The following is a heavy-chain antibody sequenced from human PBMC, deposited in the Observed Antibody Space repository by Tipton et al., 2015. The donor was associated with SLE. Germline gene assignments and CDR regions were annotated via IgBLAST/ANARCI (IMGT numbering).Heavy chain of an antibody. CDR2: MYYSRRT. CDR3: ARGGNDSSGSDAFDI. D-gene: IGHD3-22*01. Sequence: TLSLTCTVSGGSISSHYWSWIRQPPGKGLEWIGYMYYSRRTNYNPSLKSRVTISVDTSKTQFSLKLSSVTAADTAVYYCARGGNDSSGSDAFDIWGQGTMVTVSS. V-gene: IGHV4-59*11. CDR1: GGSISSHY. J-gene: IGHJ3*02.